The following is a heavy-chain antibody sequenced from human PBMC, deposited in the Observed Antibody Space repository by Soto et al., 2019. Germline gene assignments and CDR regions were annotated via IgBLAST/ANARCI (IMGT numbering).Heavy chain of an antibody. CDR1: GYTFTSYD. Sequence: QVQLVQSGAEVKKPGASVKVSCKASGYTFTSYDINWVRQATGQGLEWMGWMNPNSGNTGYAQKFQGRVTMTRNTSIRTGYMELSSLRAEDTAVYYCARGDYDFWSGYSRPYYYYGMDVWGQGTTVTVSS. V-gene: IGHV1-8*01. J-gene: IGHJ6*02. D-gene: IGHD3-3*01. CDR2: MNPNSGNT. CDR3: ARGDYDFWSGYSRPYYYYGMDV.